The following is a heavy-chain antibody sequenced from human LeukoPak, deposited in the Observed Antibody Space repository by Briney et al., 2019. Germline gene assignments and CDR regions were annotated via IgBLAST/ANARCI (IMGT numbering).Heavy chain of an antibody. J-gene: IGHJ4*02. Sequence: GESLKISCTTSGYKFTTYWIGWVRQMPGKGLEWMGIIYPGDSDTRYRPSFQGQVTISADRSLSTAYLQWRSLKASDTAVYYCARSPTSVSNPYYFDYWGRGTLVTVSS. V-gene: IGHV5-51*01. CDR2: IYPGDSDT. D-gene: IGHD2-8*01. CDR1: GYKFTTYW. CDR3: ARSPTSVSNPYYFDY.